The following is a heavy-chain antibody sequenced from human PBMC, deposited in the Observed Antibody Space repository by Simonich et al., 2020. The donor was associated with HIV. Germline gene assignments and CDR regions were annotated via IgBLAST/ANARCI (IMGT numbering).Heavy chain of an antibody. V-gene: IGHV1-69-2*01. D-gene: IGHD6-13*01. CDR1: GYTFSDHY. J-gene: IGHJ3*02. CDR2: FDPEDGET. CDR3: ATDSPEYTSSWFADVFDI. Sequence: GAEVKKPGATVKISCKVSGYTFSDHYMDWVQQAPGKGLEGMGLFDPEDGETIYAEKCQGSITMTEDTSTATAYMELSSLRSDDTAVYYCATDSPEYTSSWFADVFDIWGQGTLVTVSS.